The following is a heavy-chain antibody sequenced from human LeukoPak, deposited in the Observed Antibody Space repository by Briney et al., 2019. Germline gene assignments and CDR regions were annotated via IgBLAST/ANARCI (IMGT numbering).Heavy chain of an antibody. J-gene: IGHJ4*02. CDR3: AREGAPMAFDY. CDR2: IYHSGST. D-gene: IGHD3-10*01. Sequence: SETLSLTCTVSGYSISSGYYWGWIRQPPGKGLEWIGSIYHSGSTYYNPSLKSRVTISVDTSKNQFSLKLSSVTAADTAVYYCAREGAPMAFDYWGQGTLVTVSS. CDR1: GYSISSGYY. V-gene: IGHV4-38-2*02.